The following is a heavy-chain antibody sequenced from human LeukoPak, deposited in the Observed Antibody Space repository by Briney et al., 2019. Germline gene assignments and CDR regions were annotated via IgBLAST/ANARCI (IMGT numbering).Heavy chain of an antibody. V-gene: IGHV3-30*02. CDR3: ARVRYRLAETYIDY. D-gene: IGHD3-16*01. CDR2: IQNDGSNE. J-gene: IGHJ4*02. Sequence: GGSLRLSCAASGFTFSSYGMHWVRQAPGKGLEWVAYIQNDGSNEQYADSVKGRFSISRDSSKNILYLQMNSLRSDDTAVYYCARVRYRLAETYIDYWGQGTLVTVSS. CDR1: GFTFSSYG.